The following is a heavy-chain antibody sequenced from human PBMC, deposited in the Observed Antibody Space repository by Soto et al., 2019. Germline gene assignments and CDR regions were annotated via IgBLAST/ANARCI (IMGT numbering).Heavy chain of an antibody. V-gene: IGHV4-31*03. CDR3: SRGILV. J-gene: IGHJ4*02. CDR2: ISYGGST. CDR1: GGSINSGGYC. Sequence: QVQLQESGPGLVKPSQTLSLTCTVSGGSINSGGYCWSWIRQHPGKGLEWIGCISYGGSTSHNAALKSRVTISVDTSKNQFSLKLRSVTAADTAVSYCSRGILVWGQGTLITVSS. D-gene: IGHD5-18*01.